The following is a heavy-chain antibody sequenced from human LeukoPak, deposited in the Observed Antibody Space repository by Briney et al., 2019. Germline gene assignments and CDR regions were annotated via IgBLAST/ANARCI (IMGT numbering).Heavy chain of an antibody. Sequence: SETLSLTCTVSGASFNSVDQYWNWIRQSPGKGLEWIGSIHPSGMLYNNPSLESRVTMSRDTSKNQFSLNLNSVTAADTAVYFCSRGLDSRKLGYWGQGTLVTVSS. J-gene: IGHJ4*02. CDR3: SRGLDSRKLGY. CDR1: GASFNSVDQY. V-gene: IGHV4-31*03. D-gene: IGHD3-22*01. CDR2: IHPSGML.